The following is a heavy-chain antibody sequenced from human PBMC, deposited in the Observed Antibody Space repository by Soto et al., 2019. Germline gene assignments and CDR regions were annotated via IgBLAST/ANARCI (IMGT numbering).Heavy chain of an antibody. CDR2: ISYDGSNK. Sequence: QVPLVESGGGVVQPGRSLRLSCAASGFTFSSYAMHWVRHAPGKGLEWVAVISYDGSNKYYADSVKGRFTISRDNSKNTLYLQMNSLRAEDMAVYYCAREKGDSSGYYPTYGMDVWGQGTTVTVSS. J-gene: IGHJ6*02. CDR1: GFTFSSYA. CDR3: AREKGDSSGYYPTYGMDV. D-gene: IGHD3-22*01. V-gene: IGHV3-30-3*01.